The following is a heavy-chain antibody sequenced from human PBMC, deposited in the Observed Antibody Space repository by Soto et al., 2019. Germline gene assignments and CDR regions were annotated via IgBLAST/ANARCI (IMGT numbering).Heavy chain of an antibody. Sequence: ASVKGSCKATGYSFKNYAVHWVRQSPGQRLEWMGFTNEGSGNTRFSQKFQGRISITRDTSASTVYLDLSSLTSEDTAIYYCARDDRSVSGVVTLDHWGPGTLVTVS. V-gene: IGHV1-3*01. CDR1: GYSFKNYA. CDR2: TNEGSGNT. D-gene: IGHD3-3*01. J-gene: IGHJ4*02. CDR3: ARDDRSVSGVVTLDH.